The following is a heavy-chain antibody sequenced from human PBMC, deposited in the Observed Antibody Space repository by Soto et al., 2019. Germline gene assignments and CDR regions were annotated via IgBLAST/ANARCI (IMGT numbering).Heavy chain of an antibody. V-gene: IGHV5-51*01. Sequence: PGESLKISCKGSGYSFNSYWIGWVRQMPGKGLEWMGVIFPDDSNTRYSPSFQGQVTISADKSITTAYLQWNSLKATDTALYYCARRLYDTSGYRYFDYWGQGTLVTVSS. CDR1: GYSFNSYW. D-gene: IGHD3-22*01. J-gene: IGHJ4*02. CDR3: ARRLYDTSGYRYFDY. CDR2: IFPDDSNT.